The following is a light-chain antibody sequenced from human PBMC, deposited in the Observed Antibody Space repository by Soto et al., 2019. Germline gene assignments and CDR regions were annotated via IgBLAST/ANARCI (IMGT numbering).Light chain of an antibody. V-gene: IGKV1-5*01. J-gene: IGKJ1*01. Sequence: DIQITQSPSTLSGSVGDRVTITCRASQTISSWLSWYQRKPGKAPKLLIYDASSLESGVPSRFSGSGSGTEFTLTISSLQPDDFATYYCQQYSTYTPRTFAQGGKADIK. CDR1: QTISSW. CDR3: QQYSTYTPRT. CDR2: DAS.